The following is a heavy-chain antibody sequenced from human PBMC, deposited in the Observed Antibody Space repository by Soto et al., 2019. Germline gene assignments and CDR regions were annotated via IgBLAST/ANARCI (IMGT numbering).Heavy chain of an antibody. CDR2: INPNSGGT. Sequence: HVQLVQSGAEVKKPGASVKVSCKASGYTFTDYSIHWVRQAPGQGLEWMGWINPNSGGTNYAQKFQGWVTMTRDTYINTAYMELSNLKSDDTAVYYCARGHVLRFLEWLSYGLDVWGQGTTVTVSS. J-gene: IGHJ6*02. CDR3: ARGHVLRFLEWLSYGLDV. D-gene: IGHD3-3*01. V-gene: IGHV1-2*04. CDR1: GYTFTDYS.